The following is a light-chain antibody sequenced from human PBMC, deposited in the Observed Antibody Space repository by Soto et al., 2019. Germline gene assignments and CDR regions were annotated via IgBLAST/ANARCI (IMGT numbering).Light chain of an antibody. J-gene: IGKJ4*01. Sequence: DIQMTQSPSTLSGSVGDRVSITCRASQGISSYLGWYQQKPGKAPNLLIYDASTLHSGVPSRFSGGGSGTDFTLTISSLQPEDFATYYCQQVNVYPSTFGGGTKVDIK. CDR3: QQVNVYPST. CDR1: QGISSY. CDR2: DAS. V-gene: IGKV1-9*01.